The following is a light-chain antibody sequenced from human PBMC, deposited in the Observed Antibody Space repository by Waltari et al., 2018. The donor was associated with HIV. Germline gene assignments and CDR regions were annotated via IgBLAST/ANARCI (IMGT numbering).Light chain of an antibody. CDR2: GAS. V-gene: IGKV3-15*01. J-gene: IGKJ1*01. Sequence: EIVLTQSPITLSLSPGERATLSCWASENIDTNLAWYQQTLGQAPRLLMYGASTRATGIPARFSGSGSGRDFTLTISSLQSEDFVVYYCHQYNEWPRTFGQGTKVEV. CDR1: ENIDTN. CDR3: HQYNEWPRT.